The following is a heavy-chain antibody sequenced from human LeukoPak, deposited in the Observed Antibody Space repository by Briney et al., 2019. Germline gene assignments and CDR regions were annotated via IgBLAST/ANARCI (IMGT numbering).Heavy chain of an antibody. CDR3: IRKDIVVVPSNWFDP. V-gene: IGHV3-30*02. J-gene: IGHJ5*02. CDR1: GFTFSSYG. CDR2: IRYDGSNK. D-gene: IGHD2-2*01. Sequence: GRSLRLSCAASGFTFSSYGMHWVRQAPGKGLEWVAFIRYDGSNKYYADSVKGRFTISRDNSKNTLYLQMNSLRAEDTAVYYCIRKDIVVVPSNWFDPWGQGTLVTVSS.